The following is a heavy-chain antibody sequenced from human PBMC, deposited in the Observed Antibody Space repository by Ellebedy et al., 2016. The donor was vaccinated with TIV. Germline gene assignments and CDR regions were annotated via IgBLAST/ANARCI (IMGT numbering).Heavy chain of an antibody. V-gene: IGHV3-74*01. J-gene: IGHJ6*02. CDR1: GFTFSSYW. D-gene: IGHD2-15*01. CDR2: INSDGSST. CDR3: ARDPVVGSGAYYYSGMDV. Sequence: GESLKISCAASGFTFSSYWMHWVRQAPGKGLVWVSRINSDGSSTSYADSVKGRFTISRDNANNTLYLQMNSLRAEDTAVYYCARDPVVGSGAYYYSGMDVWGQGTTVTVSS.